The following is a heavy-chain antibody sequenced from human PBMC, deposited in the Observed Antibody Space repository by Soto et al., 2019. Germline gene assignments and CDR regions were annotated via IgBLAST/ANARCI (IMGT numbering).Heavy chain of an antibody. CDR1: GFTFSSYG. V-gene: IGHV3-33*01. J-gene: IGHJ6*02. CDR3: ARIRIAAAGKRSNYYYYYGMDV. Sequence: QVQLVESGGGVVQRGRSRRLSCAESGFTFSSYGMHWVRQAPGKGLERVAVIWYDGSNKYYADSVKGRFTISRDNSKNTLYLQMNSLRAEDTAVYYCARIRIAAAGKRSNYYYYYGMDVWGQGTTVTVSS. CDR2: IWYDGSNK. D-gene: IGHD6-13*01.